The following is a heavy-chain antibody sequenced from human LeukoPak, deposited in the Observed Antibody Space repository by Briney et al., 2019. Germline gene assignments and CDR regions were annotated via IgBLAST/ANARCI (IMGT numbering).Heavy chain of an antibody. CDR2: ISSTSSTI. Sequence: PEGSLRLSCAASGFTFSSYSMNWVRQAPGKGLEWVSYISSTSSTIYYADSVKGRFTISRDIAKNSLYLQMNSLRVEDTAVYYCARDKGAYSSSPAIDYWGQGTLVTVSS. D-gene: IGHD6-6*01. J-gene: IGHJ4*02. CDR3: ARDKGAYSSSPAIDY. V-gene: IGHV3-48*01. CDR1: GFTFSSYS.